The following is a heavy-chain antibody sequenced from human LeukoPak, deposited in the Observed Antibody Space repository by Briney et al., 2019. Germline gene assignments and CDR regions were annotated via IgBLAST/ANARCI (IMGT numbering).Heavy chain of an antibody. CDR3: ARDRQDYDILTGLFRRGGFDY. J-gene: IGHJ4*02. CDR2: ISSSSSYI. V-gene: IGHV3-21*01. D-gene: IGHD3-9*01. CDR1: GFTFSSYS. Sequence: GGSLRLSCAASGFTFSSYSMNWVRQAPGKGLEWVSSISSSSSYIYYADSVKGRFTISRDNAKNSLYLQMNSLRAEDTAVYYCARDRQDYDILTGLFRRGGFDYWGQGTLVTVSS.